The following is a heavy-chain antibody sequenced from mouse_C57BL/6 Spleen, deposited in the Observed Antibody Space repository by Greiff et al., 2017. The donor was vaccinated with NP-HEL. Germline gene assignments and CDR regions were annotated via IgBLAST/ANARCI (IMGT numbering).Heavy chain of an antibody. Sequence: VQLKQPGAELVKPGASVKLSCKASGYTFTSYWMHWVKQRPGQGLEWIGMIHPNSGSTNYNEKFKSKATLTVDKSSSTAYMQLSSLTSEDSAVYYCARYDYDEEYYFDYWGQGTTLTVSS. D-gene: IGHD2-4*01. V-gene: IGHV1-64*01. CDR3: ARYDYDEEYYFDY. J-gene: IGHJ2*01. CDR2: IHPNSGST. CDR1: GYTFTSYW.